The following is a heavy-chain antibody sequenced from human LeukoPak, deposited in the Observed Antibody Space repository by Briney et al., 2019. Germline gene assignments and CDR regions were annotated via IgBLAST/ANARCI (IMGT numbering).Heavy chain of an antibody. J-gene: IGHJ4*02. CDR3: AKDCSNNRCSGD. CDR1: GITFSSYA. V-gene: IGHV3-23*01. CDR2: ISISGGST. Sequence: GGSLRLSCAASGITFSSYAMSWVRQAPGKGLEWVSTISISGGSTYYADSVKGRFTISRDNSKNTLYLQMNSLRAEDTAVYYFAKDCSNNRCSGDWGRGTLVTVSS. D-gene: IGHD2-2*01.